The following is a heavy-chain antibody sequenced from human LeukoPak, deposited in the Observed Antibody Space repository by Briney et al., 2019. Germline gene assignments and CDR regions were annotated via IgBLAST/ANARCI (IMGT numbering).Heavy chain of an antibody. CDR1: GFTVSRHW. D-gene: IGHD2-21*02. Sequence: PGGSLRLSCAASGFTVSRHWMHWVRQAPGKGLVWISRINSDGRKTDYADFVKGRFTISRDNAKNTVYLQINSLRAGDTAVYYCAKDRVVTAFHFDYWGQGTLVTVSS. CDR2: INSDGRKT. J-gene: IGHJ4*02. V-gene: IGHV3-74*01. CDR3: AKDRVVTAFHFDY.